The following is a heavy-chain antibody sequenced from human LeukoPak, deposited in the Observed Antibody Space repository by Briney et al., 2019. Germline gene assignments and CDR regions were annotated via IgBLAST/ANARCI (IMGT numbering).Heavy chain of an antibody. J-gene: IGHJ4*02. CDR3: ARGYDFWSGPDY. Sequence: ASAKVSCKASGYTFTSYDINWVRQATGQGLEWMGWMNPNSGNTGYAQKFQGRVTITRNTSISTAYMELSSLRSEDTAVYYCARGYDFWSGPDYWGQGTLVTVSS. CDR1: GYTFTSYD. V-gene: IGHV1-8*03. CDR2: MNPNSGNT. D-gene: IGHD3-3*01.